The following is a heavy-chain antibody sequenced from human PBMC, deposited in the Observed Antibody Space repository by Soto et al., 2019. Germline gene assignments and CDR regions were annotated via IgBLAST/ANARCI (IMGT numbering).Heavy chain of an antibody. CDR1: GFTFSSYA. V-gene: IGHV3-23*01. CDR2: ISGSGGST. Sequence: EVQLLESGGGLVQPGGSLRLSCAASGFTFSSYAMSWVRQAPGKGLEWVSAISGSGGSTYYADSVKGRFTIYRDNTKNTLYLQMKSLSAEDTAVYYCNTYYDILTGYQHPKAFDIWGQGTMVTVSS. CDR3: NTYYDILTGYQHPKAFDI. J-gene: IGHJ3*02. D-gene: IGHD3-9*01.